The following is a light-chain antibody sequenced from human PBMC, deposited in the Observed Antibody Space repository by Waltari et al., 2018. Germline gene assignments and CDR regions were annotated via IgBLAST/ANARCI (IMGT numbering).Light chain of an antibody. V-gene: IGKV1-5*03. CDR3: QQYNSYST. Sequence: DIQMTQSPSTLSASVGDRVTITCRASQSISSWLAWYQQKPGKAPKLLIYKASSLESWVPSRFSGSGSGTEFTLTISSLQPDDXATYYCQQYNSYSTFGQGTKLEIK. J-gene: IGKJ2*01. CDR2: KAS. CDR1: QSISSW.